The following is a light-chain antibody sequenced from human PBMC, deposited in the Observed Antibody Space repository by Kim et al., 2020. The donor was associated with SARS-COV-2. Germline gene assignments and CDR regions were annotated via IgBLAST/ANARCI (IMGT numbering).Light chain of an antibody. CDR1: QSVSSY. CDR3: QQRSNWPRLT. J-gene: IGKJ4*01. V-gene: IGKV3-11*01. CDR2: DAS. Sequence: SPGERATLTCRASQSVSSYLAWYQQRPGQAPRLLIFDASNRATGIPARFSGSGSGTDFTLTISSLEPEDSAVYYCQQRSNWPRLTFGGGTKVEIK.